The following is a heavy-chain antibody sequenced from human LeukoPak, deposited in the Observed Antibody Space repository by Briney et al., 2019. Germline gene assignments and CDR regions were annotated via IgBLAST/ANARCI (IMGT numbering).Heavy chain of an antibody. V-gene: IGHV1-3*01. D-gene: IGHD1-1*01. CDR2: INAGNGDT. Sequence: ASVKVSCKASGYTFSTYAMHWVRQAPGQSLEWMGWINAGNGDTKYSQKLQGRVTITRDTSANTAYMELSSLTSEDTAVYFCARGPTTPSPYGMDVWGQGSTVTVSS. CDR3: ARGPTTPSPYGMDV. CDR1: GYTFSTYA. J-gene: IGHJ6*02.